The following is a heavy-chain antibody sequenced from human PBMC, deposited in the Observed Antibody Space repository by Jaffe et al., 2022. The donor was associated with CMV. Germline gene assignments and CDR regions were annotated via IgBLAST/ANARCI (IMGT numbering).Heavy chain of an antibody. D-gene: IGHD3-22*01. CDR3: VRDQGYYDSDGYYPYHGLDV. J-gene: IGHJ6*02. Sequence: EVQLVESGGGLVEPGGSLRLSCATSGFTFSAYSMNWVRQAPGRGLEWLSSLSGSGTYIYYADSLKGRFTISRDNAKRSLYLQMNSLRAEDTAVYYCVRDQGYYDSDGYYPYHGLDVWGQGTAVTVSS. CDR2: LSGSGTYI. V-gene: IGHV3-21*02. CDR1: GFTFSAYS.